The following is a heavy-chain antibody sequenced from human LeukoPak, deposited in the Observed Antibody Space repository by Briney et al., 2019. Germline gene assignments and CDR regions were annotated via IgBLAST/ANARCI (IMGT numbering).Heavy chain of an antibody. CDR2: IYNSGST. J-gene: IGHJ4*02. CDR1: GGSVSDNNFF. CDR3: AGLEAHRPLDY. Sequence: SETLSLTCTVSGGSVSDNNFFWNWIRQPPGKGLEWIGYIYNSGSTNYNPALNSRVTISVDTSHNQFSLKLSSVIAADTAVYYCAGLEAHRPLDYWGQGTLVIVSS. V-gene: IGHV4-61*01.